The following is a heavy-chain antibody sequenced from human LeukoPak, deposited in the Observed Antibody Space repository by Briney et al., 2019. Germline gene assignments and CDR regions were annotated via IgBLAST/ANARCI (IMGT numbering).Heavy chain of an antibody. CDR1: EFTFSSYS. Sequence: GGSLRLSCAASEFTFSSYSMNWVRQAPGKGLEWVSYITNSGNSKSYADPVKGRFTISRDNTKNSLYLQMNGLRAEDTAVYYCARTGSSGYLTFDYWGQGILVTVSS. V-gene: IGHV3-48*01. CDR2: ITNSGNSK. CDR3: ARTGSSGYLTFDY. D-gene: IGHD3-22*01. J-gene: IGHJ4*02.